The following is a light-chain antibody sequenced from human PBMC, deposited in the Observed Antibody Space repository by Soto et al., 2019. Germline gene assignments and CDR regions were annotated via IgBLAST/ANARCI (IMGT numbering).Light chain of an antibody. CDR1: QSLLYSSNNKNY. J-gene: IGKJ4*01. V-gene: IGKV4-1*01. Sequence: DIVMTQSPDSLAVSLGERATINCKSSQSLLYSSNNKNYLAWYQQKAGQPPKLLIYWVSIRESGVPDRFSGSGSGTDFTLTISSLQAEDVAVYYCQQYYNTPLTFGGGTKVEIK. CDR2: WVS. CDR3: QQYYNTPLT.